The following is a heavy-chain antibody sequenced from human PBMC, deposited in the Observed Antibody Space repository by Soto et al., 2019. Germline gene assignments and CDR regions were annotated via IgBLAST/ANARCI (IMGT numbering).Heavy chain of an antibody. V-gene: IGHV3-48*03. D-gene: IGHD3-3*01. CDR1: GFTFSGYE. J-gene: IGHJ6*02. CDR3: ARETLSLSGVDRGKVYYGLDV. Sequence: GSLRLSCAASGFTFSGYEMNWVRQAPWKGLEWVSYISTSVSIVYYADSVRGRFTISRDNAKNSLFLKMNSLRAEDTAVYYCARETLSLSGVDRGKVYYGLDVWGQGTTVTVSS. CDR2: ISTSVSIV.